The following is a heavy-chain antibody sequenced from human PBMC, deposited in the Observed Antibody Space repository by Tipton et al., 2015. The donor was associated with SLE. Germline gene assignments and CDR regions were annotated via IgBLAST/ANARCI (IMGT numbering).Heavy chain of an antibody. J-gene: IGHJ5*02. CDR1: GGSISSSSSY. CDR2: IYYSGST. Sequence: TLSLTCTVSGGSISSSSSYWGWIRQPPGKGLEWIGSIYYSGSTYYNPSLQSRVTISVDTSKNQFSLKLSSVTAAATAVYYCAWSIAVAGRPDWFDPWGQGTLVTVSS. D-gene: IGHD6-19*01. CDR3: AWSIAVAGRPDWFDP. V-gene: IGHV4-39*01.